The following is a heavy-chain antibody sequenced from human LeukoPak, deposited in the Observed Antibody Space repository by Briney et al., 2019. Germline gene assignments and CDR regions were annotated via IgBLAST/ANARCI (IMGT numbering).Heavy chain of an antibody. CDR1: GGTFISYA. CDR2: IIPIFGTA. CDR3: ARARTPTVTTERPLDY. J-gene: IGHJ4*02. D-gene: IGHD4-17*01. V-gene: IGHV1-69*01. Sequence: XVSCKASGGTFISYAISWVRQAPGEGREGRGGIIPIFGTANYAQKFQGRVTITADESTSTAYMELSSLRSEDTAVYYCARARTPTVTTERPLDYWGQGTLVTVSS.